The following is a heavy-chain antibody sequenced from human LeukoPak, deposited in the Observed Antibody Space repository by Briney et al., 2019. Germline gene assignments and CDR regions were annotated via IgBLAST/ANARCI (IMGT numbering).Heavy chain of an antibody. D-gene: IGHD2-2*01. Sequence: SETLSLTCTVPGGSIRSGSYYWSWLRQPAGKGLEWIGRIYASGSTNYNPSLKSRVTVSVDTSKNQFSLKLSSVTAADTAVYYCARGLVVPAAILYYYYGMDVWGQGTTVTVSS. CDR2: IYASGST. J-gene: IGHJ6*02. V-gene: IGHV4-61*02. CDR1: GGSIRSGSYY. CDR3: ARGLVVPAAILYYYYGMDV.